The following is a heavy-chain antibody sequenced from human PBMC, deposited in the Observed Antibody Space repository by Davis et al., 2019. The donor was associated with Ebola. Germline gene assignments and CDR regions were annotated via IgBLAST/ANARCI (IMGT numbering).Heavy chain of an antibody. Sequence: PGGSLRLSCAASGFTFDYYAMHWVRQVPGKGLEWVSGISWNSNSIGYAGSVKGRFTISRDNAKDSLYLQMNSLRAEDTALYYCAKDSQENRIAVAPSDFDQWGQGTLVTVSS. CDR1: GFTFDYYA. J-gene: IGHJ4*02. D-gene: IGHD6-19*01. V-gene: IGHV3-9*01. CDR2: ISWNSNSI. CDR3: AKDSQENRIAVAPSDFDQ.